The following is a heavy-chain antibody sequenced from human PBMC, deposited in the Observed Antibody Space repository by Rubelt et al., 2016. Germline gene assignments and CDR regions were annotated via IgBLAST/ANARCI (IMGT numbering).Heavy chain of an antibody. CDR1: GFTFSGAW. V-gene: IGHV3-21*04. CDR3: ANPDYYDSRCLPHL. CDR2: ISVTTGYT. J-gene: IGHJ4*02. Sequence: EVQLVESGGGLVKPGGPLRLSCAASGFTFSGAWMTWVRQAPGKGLEWVSSISVTTGYTYYADSVKGRFTISRDNAKNHTLLAMKRLGAEDTAVYFLANPDYYDSRCLPHLRGQGTLVTVSS. D-gene: IGHD3-22*01.